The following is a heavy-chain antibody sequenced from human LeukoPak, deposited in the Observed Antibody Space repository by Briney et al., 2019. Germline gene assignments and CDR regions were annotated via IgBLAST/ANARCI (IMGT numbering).Heavy chain of an antibody. CDR1: GFTFSSYD. V-gene: IGHV3-13*01. D-gene: IGHD3-10*01. CDR3: ARGGSGSYDY. J-gene: IGHJ4*02. Sequence: GGSLRLSCAASGFTFSSYDMHWVRQATGKGLEWVSAIGTAGDTYYPGSVKGRFTISRENAKNSLYLQMNSLRAEDTAVYYCARGGSGSYDYWAREPWSPSPQ. CDR2: IGTAGDT.